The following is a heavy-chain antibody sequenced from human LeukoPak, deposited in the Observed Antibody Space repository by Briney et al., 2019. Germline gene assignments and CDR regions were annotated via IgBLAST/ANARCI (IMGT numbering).Heavy chain of an antibody. V-gene: IGHV3-30*04. CDR3: ARDSGGWAFDY. CDR2: ISYDGSNK. J-gene: IGHJ4*02. Sequence: GGSLRLSCAASGFTFSSYAMHWVRQAPGKGLEWVAVISYDGSNKYYAGSVKGRFTISRDNSRNTLYLQMNSLRAEDTAVYYCARDSGGWAFDYWGQGTLVTVSS. D-gene: IGHD6-19*01. CDR1: GFTFSSYA.